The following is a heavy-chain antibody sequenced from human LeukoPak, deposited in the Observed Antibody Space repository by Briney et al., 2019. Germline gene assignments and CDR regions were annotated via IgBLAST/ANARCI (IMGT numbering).Heavy chain of an antibody. V-gene: IGHV1-2*04. CDR1: GYTFTGYY. CDR2: INPNSGGT. D-gene: IGHD6-13*01. Sequence: ASVKVSCKSSGYTFTGYYIHWVRQAPGQGLEWMGWINPNSGGTDYAQKFRGWVTMTRDTSINTAYMELSRLTSDDTAVYYCARELPPGRGSNWYIGHYGMDVWGQGTTVTVSS. J-gene: IGHJ6*02. CDR3: ARELPPGRGSNWYIGHYGMDV.